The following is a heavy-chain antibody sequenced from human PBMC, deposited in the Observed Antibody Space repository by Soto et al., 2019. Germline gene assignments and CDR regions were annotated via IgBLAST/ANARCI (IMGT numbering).Heavy chain of an antibody. CDR2: INHSGST. CDR3: ASLRLRGIAARGSHFDY. D-gene: IGHD6-6*01. CDR1: GGSFSGYY. Sequence: SETLSLTCAVYGGSFSGYYWSWIRQPPGKGLEWIGEINHSGSTNYNPSLKSRVTISVDTSKNQFSLKLSSVTAADTAVYYCASLRLRGIAARGSHFDYWGKGTLVPVSS. V-gene: IGHV4-34*01. J-gene: IGHJ4*02.